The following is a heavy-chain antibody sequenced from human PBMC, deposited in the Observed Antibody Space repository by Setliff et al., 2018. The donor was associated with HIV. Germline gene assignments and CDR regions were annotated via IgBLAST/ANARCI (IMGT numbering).Heavy chain of an antibody. CDR1: GDSVNDFY. V-gene: IGHV4-4*09. Sequence: PSETLSLTCTVSGDSVNDFYCNWIRQPPGKGPEWIGYIHSSGSTIYNPSLKSRITISLDTSKEQFSLELSSATAADTAVYYCATLDHSGGNFLAYWGQGSLVTVSS. CDR2: IHSSGST. D-gene: IGHD2-21*02. J-gene: IGHJ4*02. CDR3: ATLDHSGGNFLAY.